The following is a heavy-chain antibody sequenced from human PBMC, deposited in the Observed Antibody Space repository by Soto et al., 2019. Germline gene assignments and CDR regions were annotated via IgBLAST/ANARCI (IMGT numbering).Heavy chain of an antibody. D-gene: IGHD6-19*01. J-gene: IGHJ5*02. CDR1: GYTFTDDY. CDR2: ISPNSGAT. Sequence: ASVKVSCKASGYTFTDDYFHWVRQAPGQGLEWMGWISPNSGATNYAQKFQGRVTMTRDTSISTAYMEVRSLRSDDTAMYYCARVRAVPASFNPWGQGTLVTVSS. V-gene: IGHV1-2*02. CDR3: ARVRAVPASFNP.